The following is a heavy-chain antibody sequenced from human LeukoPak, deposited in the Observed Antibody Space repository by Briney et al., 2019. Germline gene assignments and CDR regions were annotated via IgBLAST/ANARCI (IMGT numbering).Heavy chain of an antibody. CDR1: GGSISSGSYY. CDR3: ARDTYYYGSSGYGP. CDR2: IYTSGST. J-gene: IGHJ5*02. V-gene: IGHV4-61*02. D-gene: IGHD3-22*01. Sequence: SETLSLTCTVSGGSISSGSYYWSWIRQPAGKGLEWIGRIYTSGSTNYNPSLKSRVTISVDTSKNQFSLKLSSVTAADTAVYYCARDTYYYGSSGYGPWGQGTLVTVSS.